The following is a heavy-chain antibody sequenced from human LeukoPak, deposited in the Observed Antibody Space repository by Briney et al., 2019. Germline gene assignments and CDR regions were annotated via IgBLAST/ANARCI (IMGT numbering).Heavy chain of an antibody. CDR3: ARDRVFGVVIHYYYYMDV. V-gene: IGHV4-61*02. CDR1: GGSISSGSYY. D-gene: IGHD3-3*01. Sequence: SETLSLTCTVSGGSISSGSYYWSWIRQPAGKGLEWIGRIYTSGSTNYNPSLKSRVTISVDTSKNQFSLKLSSVTAADTAVYYCARDRVFGVVIHYYYYMDVWGKGTTVTVSS. J-gene: IGHJ6*03. CDR2: IYTSGST.